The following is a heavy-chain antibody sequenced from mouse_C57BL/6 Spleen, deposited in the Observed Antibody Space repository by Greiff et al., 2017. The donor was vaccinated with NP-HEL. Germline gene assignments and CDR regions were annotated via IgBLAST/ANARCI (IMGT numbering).Heavy chain of an antibody. CDR2: INPSNGGT. CDR1: GYTFTSYW. Sequence: QVQLQQPGTELVKPGASVKLSCKASGYTFTSYWMHWVKQRPGQGLEWIGNINPSNGGTNYNEKFKSKATLTVDKSSSTAYMQLSSLTSEDSAVYYCARGPYGSLYYYAMDYWGQGTSVTVSS. J-gene: IGHJ4*01. CDR3: ARGPYGSLYYYAMDY. D-gene: IGHD1-1*01. V-gene: IGHV1-53*01.